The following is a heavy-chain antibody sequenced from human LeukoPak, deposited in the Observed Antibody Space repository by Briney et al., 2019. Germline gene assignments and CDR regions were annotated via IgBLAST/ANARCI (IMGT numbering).Heavy chain of an antibody. J-gene: IGHJ5*02. CDR3: AVGLAAAGTFDP. CDR1: GYTFSSYD. D-gene: IGHD6-13*01. Sequence: ASVKVSCKASGYTFSSYDIIWVRQAPGQGLEWMEWISAYNGNTNYAQKLQGRVTMTTDTSTSTAYMELRSLRSDDTAVYYCAVGLAAAGTFDPWGQGTLVTVSS. V-gene: IGHV1-18*01. CDR2: ISAYNGNT.